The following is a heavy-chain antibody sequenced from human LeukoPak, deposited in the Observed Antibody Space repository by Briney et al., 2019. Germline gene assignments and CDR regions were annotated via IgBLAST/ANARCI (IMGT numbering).Heavy chain of an antibody. V-gene: IGHV4-39*01. D-gene: IGHD1-26*01. CDR2: IYYSGST. CDR1: GGSLSRSSYY. CDR3: ARHGVELLIDY. J-gene: IGHJ4*02. Sequence: SETLSLTCTVSGGSLSRSSYYWGWIRQPPGKGLEWIGSIYYSGSTYYSPSLKSRVTISVDTSKNQFSLKLSSVTAADTAVYYCARHGVELLIDYWGQGSLVTVSS.